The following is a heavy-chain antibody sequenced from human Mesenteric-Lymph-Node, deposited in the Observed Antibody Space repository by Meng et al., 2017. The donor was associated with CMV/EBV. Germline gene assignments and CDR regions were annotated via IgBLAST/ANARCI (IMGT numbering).Heavy chain of an antibody. V-gene: IGHV3-48*03. J-gene: IGHJ6*02. CDR1: GFTFSSYE. D-gene: IGHD2-2*01. CDR2: ISSSGSTI. Sequence: GESLKISCAASGFTFSSYEMNWVRQAPGKGLEWVSYISSSGSTIYYADSVKGRFTISRDNSKNTLYLQMNSLRAEDTAVYYCARDEVVPAASYYYGMDVWGQGTAVTVSS. CDR3: ARDEVVPAASYYYGMDV.